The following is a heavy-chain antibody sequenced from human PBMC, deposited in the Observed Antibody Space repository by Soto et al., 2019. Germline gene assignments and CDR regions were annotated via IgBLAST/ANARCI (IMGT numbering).Heavy chain of an antibody. V-gene: IGHV3-66*01. Sequence: GGSLRLSCTASGFIVSDTYVNWVRQAPGKGLEWVSVISNRGDTHYADSVRGRFSLSRDISDNTLHLQMNNLRVEDTAVYYCAREPRYCRGGSCSITGDAYDIWGQATMVTVS. CDR3: AREPRYCRGGSCSITGDAYDI. J-gene: IGHJ3*02. D-gene: IGHD2-15*01. CDR2: ISNRGDT. CDR1: GFIVSDTY.